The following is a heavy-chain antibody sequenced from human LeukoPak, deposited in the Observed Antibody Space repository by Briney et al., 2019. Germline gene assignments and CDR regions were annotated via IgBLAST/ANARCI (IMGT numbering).Heavy chain of an antibody. J-gene: IGHJ4*02. CDR2: IYHSGST. CDR3: ARSGGSGSYYAPFDY. Sequence: PSETLSLTCAVSGGSISSSNWWSWVRQPPGKGLEWIGEIYHSGSTNYNPSLKSRVTISVDKSKNQFSLKLSSVTAADTAVYYCARSGGSGSYYAPFDYWGQGTLVTVSS. V-gene: IGHV4-4*02. CDR1: GGSISSSNW. D-gene: IGHD3-10*01.